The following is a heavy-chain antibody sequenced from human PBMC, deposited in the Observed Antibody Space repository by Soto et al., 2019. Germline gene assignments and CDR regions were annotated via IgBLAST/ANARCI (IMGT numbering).Heavy chain of an antibody. CDR2: TYHSGST. Sequence: PSETLSLTCAVSGGSISSGGYSWSWIRQPPGKGLEWIGYTYHSGSTYYNPSLKSRVTISVDRSKNQFSLKLSSVTAADTAVYYCARAPYGSGSYYNYWGQGTLVTVSS. J-gene: IGHJ4*02. CDR3: ARAPYGSGSYYNY. D-gene: IGHD3-10*01. CDR1: GGSISSGGYS. V-gene: IGHV4-30-2*01.